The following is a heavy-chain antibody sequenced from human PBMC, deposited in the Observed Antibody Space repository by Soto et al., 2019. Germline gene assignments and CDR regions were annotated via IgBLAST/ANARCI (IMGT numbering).Heavy chain of an antibody. V-gene: IGHV4-39*07. D-gene: IGHD6-13*01. J-gene: IGHJ4*02. CDR3: ARAASDSSSWYYFDY. CDR2: IYYSGST. CDR1: GGSISSSSYY. Sequence: SETLSLTCTVSGGSISSSSYYWGWIRQPPGKGLEWIGSIYYSGSTYYNPSLKSRVTISVDTSKNQFSLKLSSVTAADTAVYYCARAASDSSSWYYFDYWGQGTLVTVSS.